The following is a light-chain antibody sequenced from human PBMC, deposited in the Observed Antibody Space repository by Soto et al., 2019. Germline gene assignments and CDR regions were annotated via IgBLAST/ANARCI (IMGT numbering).Light chain of an antibody. J-gene: IGKJ1*01. CDR3: QQYNSYSTWT. CDR1: QGISSA. CDR2: DAS. V-gene: IGKV1-13*02. Sequence: AIQLTQSPSSLSASVGDRVTITCRASQGISSALAWYQQKPGKAPKLLIYDASSLESGVPSRFSGSGSGTDFTLTISSLQPEDFATYYCQQYNSYSTWTFGQGTKVE.